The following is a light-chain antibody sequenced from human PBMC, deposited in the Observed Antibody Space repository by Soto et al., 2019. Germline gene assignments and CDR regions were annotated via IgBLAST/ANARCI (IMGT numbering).Light chain of an antibody. CDR3: QQYDDLPLT. Sequence: DIQMTQSPSSLSASVGDRVTITCQASHDINNYLNWYHQKPGKAPKLLIYDASTLQTGVPSRFSGSGSGTRFSFTISSLQPEDIATYYCQQYDDLPLTFGGGTKVEIK. J-gene: IGKJ4*01. V-gene: IGKV1-33*01. CDR1: HDINNY. CDR2: DAS.